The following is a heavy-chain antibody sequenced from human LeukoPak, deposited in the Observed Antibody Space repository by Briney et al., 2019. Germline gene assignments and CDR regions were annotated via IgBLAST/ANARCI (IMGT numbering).Heavy chain of an antibody. CDR3: AASIPPAS. Sequence: GGSLRLSCAASGFTFSSYAMHWVRQAPGKGLEWVAVISYDGNNKYYADSVKGRFTISRDNSKNTLYLQMNSLRAEDTAVFYCAASIPPASWGQGTLVTISS. CDR1: GFTFSSYA. V-gene: IGHV3-30*04. J-gene: IGHJ5*02. D-gene: IGHD2-21*01. CDR2: ISYDGNNK.